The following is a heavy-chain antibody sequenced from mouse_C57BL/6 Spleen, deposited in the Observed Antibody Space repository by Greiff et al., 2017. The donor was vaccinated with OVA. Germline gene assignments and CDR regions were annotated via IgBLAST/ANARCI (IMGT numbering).Heavy chain of an antibody. CDR2: ILPGSGST. V-gene: IGHV1-9*01. J-gene: IGHJ1*03. CDR1: GYTFTGYW. D-gene: IGHD2-1*01. Sequence: QVQLQQSGAELMKPGASVKLSCKATGYTFTGYWIEWVKQRPGHGLEWIGEILPGSGSTNYNEKFKGKATFTADTSSNTAYMQLSSLTTEDSAIYYCARRIYGNYPYWYFDVWGTGTTVTVSS. CDR3: ARRIYGNYPYWYFDV.